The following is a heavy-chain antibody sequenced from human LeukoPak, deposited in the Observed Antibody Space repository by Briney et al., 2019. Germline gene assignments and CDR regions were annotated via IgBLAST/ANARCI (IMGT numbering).Heavy chain of an antibody. CDR2: MNPNSGNT. J-gene: IGHJ6*02. D-gene: IGHD3-22*01. V-gene: IGHV1-8*01. CDR3: ARLGDSSGYYGMDV. CDR1: GYTFTSYD. Sequence: ASLKVSCTASGYTFTSYDMNWVRQATGQGLEWMGCMNPNSGNTGYAQKFQGRVTMTRNTSISTAYMELSSLRSEDTAVYYCARLGDSSGYYGMDVWGQGTTVTVSS.